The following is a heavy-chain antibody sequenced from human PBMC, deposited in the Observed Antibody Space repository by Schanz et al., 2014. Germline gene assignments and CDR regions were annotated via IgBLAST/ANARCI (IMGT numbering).Heavy chain of an antibody. CDR2: IKSKTDGGTR. J-gene: IGHJ4*02. CDR3: AADLWFGAVWGVW. D-gene: IGHD3-10*01. Sequence: EAHLVESGGGLVKPGGSLTLSCAASRFTVTNAWMSWVRQAPGKGLGWVGRIKSKTDGGTRDYAAPVKGRFTISTDDSKTTVYLQMNSLQTEDTAVYYCAADLWFGAVWGVWWGQGTLVTVSS. V-gene: IGHV3-15*01. CDR1: RFTVTNAW.